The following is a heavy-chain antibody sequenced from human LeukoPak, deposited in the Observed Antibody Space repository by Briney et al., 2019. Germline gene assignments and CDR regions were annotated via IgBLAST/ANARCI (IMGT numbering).Heavy chain of an antibody. CDR1: GFTFSSYA. V-gene: IGHV3-23*01. CDR2: ISGSGGST. Sequence: GGSLRLSCAASGFTFSSYAMSWVRQAPGKGLEWVSAISGSGGSTYYADSVKGRFTISRDNYKNTLYLQMNSLRAEDTAVYYCAKDLDYGGTADYWGQGTLVTVSS. CDR3: AKDLDYGGTADY. J-gene: IGHJ4*02. D-gene: IGHD4-23*01.